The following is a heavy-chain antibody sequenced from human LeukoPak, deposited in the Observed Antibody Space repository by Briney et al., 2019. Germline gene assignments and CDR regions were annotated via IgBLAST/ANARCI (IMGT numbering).Heavy chain of an antibody. CDR3: ARDRVSAGHYYYYGMDV. Sequence: PSETLSLTCAVYGGTFSGYYWSWIRQPPGKGLEWIGEINHSGSTNYNPSLKSRVTISVDTSKNQFSLKLSSVTAADTAVYYCARDRVSAGHYYYYGMDVWGQGTTVTVSS. V-gene: IGHV4-34*01. CDR2: INHSGST. CDR1: GGTFSGYY. D-gene: IGHD6-13*01. J-gene: IGHJ6*02.